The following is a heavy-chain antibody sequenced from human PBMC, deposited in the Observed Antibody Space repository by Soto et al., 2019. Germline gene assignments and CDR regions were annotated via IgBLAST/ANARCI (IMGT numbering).Heavy chain of an antibody. Sequence: GGSLRLSCAASGFTFSSYAMSWVRQAPGKGLEWVSAISGSGGSTYYADSVKGRFTISRDNSKNTQYLQMNSLRAEDTAVDYCAEGNSMVRGVITSPFDYWGQGTLVTVSS. CDR3: AEGNSMVRGVITSPFDY. V-gene: IGHV3-23*01. CDR1: GFTFSSYA. D-gene: IGHD3-10*01. J-gene: IGHJ4*02. CDR2: ISGSGGST.